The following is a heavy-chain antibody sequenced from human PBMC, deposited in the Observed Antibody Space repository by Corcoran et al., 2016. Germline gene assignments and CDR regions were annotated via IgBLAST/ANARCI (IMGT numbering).Heavy chain of an antibody. CDR1: GFTFSSYW. Sequence: EVQLVESGGGLVQPGGSLRLSCAASGFTFSSYWMHWVRQAPGKGLVWVSRINSDGSSTSYADSVKGRFTISRDNAKDTLYMQMNSLRAEDTAVYYCARAQECGTSGPCRRDFVYWGQGTLVTVSS. CDR2: INSDGSST. D-gene: IGHD1-1*01. J-gene: IGHJ4*02. V-gene: IGHV3-74*01. CDR3: ARAQECGTSGPCRRDFVY.